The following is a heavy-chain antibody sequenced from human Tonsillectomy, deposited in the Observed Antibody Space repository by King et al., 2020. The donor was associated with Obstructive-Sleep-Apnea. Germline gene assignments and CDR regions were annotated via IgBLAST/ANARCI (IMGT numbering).Heavy chain of an antibody. V-gene: IGHV3-23*04. J-gene: IGHJ4*02. CDR2: ISGSGGST. CDR3: TKDRGVITFYTNYFDY. CDR1: GFTFSSYA. Sequence: VQLVESGGGLVQPGGSLRLSCAASGFTFSSYAMSWVRQAPGKGLEWVSAISGSGGSTYYADSVKGRFTIPRDNSKNTLFLQMNSLRAEDTAVYYCTKDRGVITFYTNYFDYWGQGTLVTVSS. D-gene: IGHD1-14*01.